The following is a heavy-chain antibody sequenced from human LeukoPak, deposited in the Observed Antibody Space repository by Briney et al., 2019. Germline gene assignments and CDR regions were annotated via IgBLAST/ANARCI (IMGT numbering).Heavy chain of an antibody. Sequence: GGSLRLSCAASGFTFSDSALHWVRQASGKGLEWVGYIRRKDYNYATAYVASVKGRFTISRDDSKNTAYLQMNSLKTEDTAVYYCTRPTMVRGVDNWGQGTLVTVSS. D-gene: IGHD3-10*01. CDR1: GFTFSDSA. V-gene: IGHV3-73*01. CDR2: IRRKDYNYAT. J-gene: IGHJ4*02. CDR3: TRPTMVRGVDN.